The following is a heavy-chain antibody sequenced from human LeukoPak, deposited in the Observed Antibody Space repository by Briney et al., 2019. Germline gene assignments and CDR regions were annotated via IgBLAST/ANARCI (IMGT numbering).Heavy chain of an antibody. Sequence: GGSLRLSCSVSGFTFSSYAMHWVRQAPGKGLQYVSSISSNGDSTYYAASVKGRFTISRDNAKNSLYLQMSSLRAEDTAVYYCARGGSRHPSPEDYWGRGTLVTVSS. CDR3: ARGGSRHPSPEDY. J-gene: IGHJ4*02. V-gene: IGHV3-64*04. CDR1: GFTFSSYA. D-gene: IGHD3-10*01. CDR2: ISSNGDST.